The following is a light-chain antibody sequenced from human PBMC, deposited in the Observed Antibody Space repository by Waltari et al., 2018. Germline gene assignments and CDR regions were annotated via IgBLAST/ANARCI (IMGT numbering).Light chain of an antibody. CDR3: QQRSNWPPYT. J-gene: IGKJ2*01. CDR1: QSVSSY. Sequence: ELVLTQSPAPLSLSPGERATLSCRASQSVSSYLACYQQKPGQAPRLLIYDASNRATGIPARFSGSGSGTDFTLTISSLEPEDFAVYYCQQRSNWPPYTFGQGTKLEIK. V-gene: IGKV3-11*01. CDR2: DAS.